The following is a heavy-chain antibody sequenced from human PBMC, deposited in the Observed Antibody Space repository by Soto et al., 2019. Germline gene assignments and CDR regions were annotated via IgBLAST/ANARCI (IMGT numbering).Heavy chain of an antibody. V-gene: IGHV3-23*01. CDR3: AKDLAEWLLLRQDY. Sequence: EVQLLESGGGLVQPGGSLRLSCAASGFTFSSYAMSWVRQAPGKGLEWVSAISGSGGSTYYADSVKGRFTISRDNSKNTLYLQMNSLIAEDTAVYYCAKDLAEWLLLRQDYWGQGTLVTVSS. J-gene: IGHJ4*02. D-gene: IGHD3-22*01. CDR2: ISGSGGST. CDR1: GFTFSSYA.